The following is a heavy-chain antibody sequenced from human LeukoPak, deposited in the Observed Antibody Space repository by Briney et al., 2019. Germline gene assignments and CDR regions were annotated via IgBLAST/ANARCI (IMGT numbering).Heavy chain of an antibody. CDR1: GFTFSSYS. CDR3: ARPDYGDYQFDY. CDR2: ISSSSSYI. D-gene: IGHD4-17*01. Sequence: PGGSLRLSCAASGFTFSSYSMNWVRQAPGKGLEWVSSISSSSSYIYYADSVKGRFTISRDNAKNSLYLQMNSLRAEDTAVYYCARPDYGDYQFDYWGQGTLVTVSS. J-gene: IGHJ4*02. V-gene: IGHV3-21*01.